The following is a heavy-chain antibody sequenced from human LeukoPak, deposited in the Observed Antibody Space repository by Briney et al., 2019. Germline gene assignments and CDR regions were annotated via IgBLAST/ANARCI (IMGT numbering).Heavy chain of an antibody. V-gene: IGHV1-24*01. CDR3: ATDRGPYYYDSSDPTAY. D-gene: IGHD3-22*01. CDR1: GYTLTELS. J-gene: IGHJ4*02. Sequence: GASVKVSCKVSGYTLTELSMHWVRQAPGKGLEWMGGFDPEDGEAIYAQKFQGRVTMTEDTSTDTAYMELSSLRSEDTAVYYCATDRGPYYYDSSDPTAYWGQGTLVTVSS. CDR2: FDPEDGEA.